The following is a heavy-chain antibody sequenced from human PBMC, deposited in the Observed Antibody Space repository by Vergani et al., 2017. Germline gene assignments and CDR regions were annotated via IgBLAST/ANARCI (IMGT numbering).Heavy chain of an antibody. D-gene: IGHD2-2*02. J-gene: IGHJ5*02. V-gene: IGHV4-59*01. CDR3: ARFLPRRAAIGVLNWFDP. CDR1: GGSISSYY. CDR2: IYYSGST. Sequence: QVQLQESGPGLVKPSETLSLTCPVSGGSISSYYWSWIRQPPGKGLEWIGYIYYSGSTNYNPSLKSRVTISVDTSKNQFSLKLSSVTAADTAVYYCARFLPRRAAIGVLNWFDPWGQGTLVTVSA.